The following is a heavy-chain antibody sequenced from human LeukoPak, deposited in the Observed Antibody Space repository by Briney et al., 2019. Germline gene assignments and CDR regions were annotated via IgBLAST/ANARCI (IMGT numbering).Heavy chain of an antibody. CDR1: GGSFSGYY. CDR3: RGWSGYYYYYGMDV. CDR2: INHSGST. Sequence: SETLSLTCAVYGGSFSGYYWSWIRQPPGKGLEWIGEINHSGSTNYNPSLKSRVTISVDTSKNQFSLKLSSVTAADTAVYYCRGWSGYYYYYGMDVWGQGTTVTVSS. J-gene: IGHJ6*02. D-gene: IGHD3-3*01. V-gene: IGHV4-34*01.